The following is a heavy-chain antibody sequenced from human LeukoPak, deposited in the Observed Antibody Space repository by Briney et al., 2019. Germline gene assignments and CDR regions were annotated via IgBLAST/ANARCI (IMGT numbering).Heavy chain of an antibody. Sequence: GSSVKVSCKASGGTFSSYTISWVRQAPGQGLEWMGRIIPILGIANYAQKFQGRVTITADKSTSTAYMELSGLRSEDTAVYYCARSKSVAGSFDYWGQGTLVTVSS. V-gene: IGHV1-69*02. D-gene: IGHD6-19*01. CDR2: IIPILGIA. CDR3: ARSKSVAGSFDY. J-gene: IGHJ4*02. CDR1: GGTFSSYT.